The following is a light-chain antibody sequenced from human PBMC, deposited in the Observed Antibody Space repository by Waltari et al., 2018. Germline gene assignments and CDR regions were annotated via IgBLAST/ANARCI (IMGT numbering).Light chain of an antibody. CDR3: QQSYRIPRT. CDR2: AAS. J-gene: IGKJ1*01. Sequence: DIQMTQSPPSLSASVGDRVTITCRGSQSISNSLNWYQQKPGKAPKLLISAASSLQSGVPSSFSGSGSGTDFTLTISSLQPEDFATYYCQQSYRIPRTFGQGTKVEIK. V-gene: IGKV1-39*01. CDR1: QSISNS.